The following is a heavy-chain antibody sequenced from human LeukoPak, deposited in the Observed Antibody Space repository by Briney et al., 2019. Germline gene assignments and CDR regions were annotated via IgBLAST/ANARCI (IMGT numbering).Heavy chain of an antibody. D-gene: IGHD3-10*01. CDR3: AKCKGSGSYYYWYFDL. CDR1: RFTFSSYA. Sequence: GGSLRLSCEASRFTFSSYAMSWVRQAPGKGLEWVSTISGSGGGTYYADSVKGRFTISRDNSENTLYLQMNSLRAEDTAVYYCAKCKGSGSYYYWYFDLWGRGTLVTVSS. CDR2: ISGSGGGT. V-gene: IGHV3-23*01. J-gene: IGHJ2*01.